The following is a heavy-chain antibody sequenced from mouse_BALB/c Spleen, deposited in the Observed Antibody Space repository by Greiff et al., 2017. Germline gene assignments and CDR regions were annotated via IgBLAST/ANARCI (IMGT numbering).Heavy chain of an antibody. CDR3: ARSDRYDGGTVYAMDY. V-gene: IGHV5-17*02. J-gene: IGHJ4*01. CDR1: GFTFSSFG. Sequence: EVKLVESGGGLVQPGGSRKLSCAASGFTFSSFGMHWVRQAPEKGLEWVAYISSGSSTIYYADTVKGRFTISRDNPKNTLFLQMTSLRSEDTAMYYCARSDRYDGGTVYAMDYWGQGTSVTVSS. CDR2: ISSGSSTI. D-gene: IGHD2-14*01.